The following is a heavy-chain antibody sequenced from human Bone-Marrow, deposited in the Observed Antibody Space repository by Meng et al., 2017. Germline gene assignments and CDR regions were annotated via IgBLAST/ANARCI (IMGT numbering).Heavy chain of an antibody. CDR2: INHSGGT. D-gene: IGHD5-18*01. V-gene: IGHV4-34*01. CDR3: ARQGDTAMATFDY. Sequence: QVQLQQWGAGLLKPSETLSLTCAAYGGTFSDYYWSWIRQPPGKGMEWIGEINHSGGTKYTPSLESRVTISIDTSKNQFSLKLSSVTAADTAIYYCARQGDTAMATFDYWGQGTLVTVSS. J-gene: IGHJ4*02. CDR1: GGTFSDYY.